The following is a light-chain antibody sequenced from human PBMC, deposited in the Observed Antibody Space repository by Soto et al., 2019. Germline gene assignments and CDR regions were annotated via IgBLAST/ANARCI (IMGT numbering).Light chain of an antibody. Sequence: DIHVSPSTSFLAASACGAIHSTCRARQGISNYLAWYLQKPGKAPKLLIYAASTLHTGVPSRFSGSGFGTEHTLTISILQPEDFTTYCCQQGSCRPRTFGEGTKVDIK. V-gene: IGKV1-9*01. CDR2: AAS. CDR1: QGISNY. J-gene: IGKJ1*01. CDR3: QQGSCRPRT.